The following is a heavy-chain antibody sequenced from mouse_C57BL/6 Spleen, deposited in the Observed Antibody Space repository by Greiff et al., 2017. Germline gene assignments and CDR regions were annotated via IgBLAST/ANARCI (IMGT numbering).Heavy chain of an antibody. J-gene: IGHJ2*01. Sequence: VQLVESGGGLVTPGGSLKLSCAASGFTFSSYAMSWVRQTPEQRLEWVATLSDGGSYTYYPEHVQGRFTISRDNAKNNLYLQMSNLNSEDTAMYYCASGNYDYFDYWGQGTTLTVSS. V-gene: IGHV5-4*01. CDR1: GFTFSSYA. CDR2: LSDGGSYT. D-gene: IGHD2-1*01. CDR3: ASGNYDYFDY.